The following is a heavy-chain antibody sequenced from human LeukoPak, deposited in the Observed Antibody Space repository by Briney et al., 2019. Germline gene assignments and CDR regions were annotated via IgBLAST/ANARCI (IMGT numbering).Heavy chain of an antibody. D-gene: IGHD4-17*01. CDR3: ARTGGTDYEYYFDH. V-gene: IGHV4-4*07. J-gene: IGHJ4*02. CDR1: GGSISSYY. Sequence: SETLSLTCTVSGGSISSYYWSWIRQPAGKGLEWIRRIYNSGSTNYNPSLKSRVTMSVDTSKNQFSLKLSSVTAADTAVYYCARTGGTDYEYYFDHWGQGTLVTVSS. CDR2: IYNSGST.